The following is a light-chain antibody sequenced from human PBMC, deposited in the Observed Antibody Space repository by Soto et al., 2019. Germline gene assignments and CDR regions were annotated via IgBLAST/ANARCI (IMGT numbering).Light chain of an antibody. V-gene: IGKV1-39*01. J-gene: IGKJ1*01. CDR3: QQSYSTTWT. Sequence: DIQMTQSPSSLSASVGDRVTITCRASQGISTYLNWYQQKPGKAPKLLIYAASSLQSGVPSRFSGSGSKTDFTLTISSLQPEDFATYSCQQSYSTTWTFGKGTKVDIK. CDR1: QGISTY. CDR2: AAS.